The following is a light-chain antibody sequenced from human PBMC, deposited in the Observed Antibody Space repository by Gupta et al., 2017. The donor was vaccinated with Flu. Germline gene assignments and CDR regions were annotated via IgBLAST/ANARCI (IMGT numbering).Light chain of an antibody. V-gene: IGLV2-14*01. CDR1: SSDVGRYNY. CDR2: EVS. J-gene: IGLJ3*02. CDR3: SSFTSSLTWV. Sequence: QSALTQPASVSGSPGQSITISCTGTSSDVGRYNYVSWFQQYPGKAPKLMIYEVSNWPAGVSNRFSGSKSGNTASLTISGLQAEDEADYYCSSFTSSLTWVFGGGIKLTVL.